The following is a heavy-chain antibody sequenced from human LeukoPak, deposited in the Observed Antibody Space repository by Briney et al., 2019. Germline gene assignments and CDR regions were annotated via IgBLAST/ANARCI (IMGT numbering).Heavy chain of an antibody. CDR2: INSDGSEG. D-gene: IGHD6-6*01. J-gene: IGHJ3*01. V-gene: IGHV3-7*03. Sequence: SGGTLRLSCAVSGFPFSGFWMSWSRQAPGKGLEWVASINSDGSEGYYADVVKGRFTISRDNAKNSLYLQINSLRAEDTAVYYCARSSYSSSSSVWGQGTMVTVSS. CDR3: ARSSYSSSSSV. CDR1: GFPFSGFW.